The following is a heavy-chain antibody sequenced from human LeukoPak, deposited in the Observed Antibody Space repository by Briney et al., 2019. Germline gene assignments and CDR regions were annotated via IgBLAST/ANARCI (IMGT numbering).Heavy chain of an antibody. CDR2: IIPIFGTA. Sequence: SVKVSCKASGGTFSSYAISWVRQAPGQGLEWMGGIIPIFGTANYAQKFQGRVTITADESTSTAYMELSSLRSEDTAVYYCARSDTMIRGVKMIDPWGQGTLVTVSS. V-gene: IGHV1-69*13. D-gene: IGHD3-10*01. J-gene: IGHJ5*02. CDR3: ARSDTMIRGVKMIDP. CDR1: GGTFSSYA.